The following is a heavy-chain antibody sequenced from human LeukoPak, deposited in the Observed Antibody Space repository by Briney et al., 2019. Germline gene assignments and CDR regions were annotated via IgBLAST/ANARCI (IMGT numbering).Heavy chain of an antibody. Sequence: PGGSLRLSCAASGFTFNNYAMSWVRQAPGKGLEWVSAISSSGDSTYYADSVKGRFTISRDNSKNTLYLQMNSLRAEDTAVYYCAIDPMATPGYWGQGTLVTVSS. CDR3: AIDPMATPGY. CDR2: ISSSGDST. D-gene: IGHD5-24*01. J-gene: IGHJ4*02. V-gene: IGHV3-23*01. CDR1: GFTFNNYA.